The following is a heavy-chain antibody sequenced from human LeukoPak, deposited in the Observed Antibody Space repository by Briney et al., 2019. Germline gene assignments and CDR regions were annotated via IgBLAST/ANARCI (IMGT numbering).Heavy chain of an antibody. J-gene: IGHJ4*02. CDR2: IYHSGST. V-gene: IGHV4-38-2*02. CDR3: ARRDDSSGYHKIFDY. D-gene: IGHD3-22*01. CDR1: GYSISTGYY. Sequence: SETLSLTCTVSGYSISTGYYSGWIRQPPGKGLEWIGSIYHSGSTFYNPSLKSRVTISVDTSKNHFSLKLNSVTAADTAVYYCARRDDSSGYHKIFDYWGPGALVTVSS.